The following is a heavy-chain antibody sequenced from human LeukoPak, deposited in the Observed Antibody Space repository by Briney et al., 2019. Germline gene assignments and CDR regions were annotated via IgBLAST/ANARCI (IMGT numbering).Heavy chain of an antibody. CDR1: GFTFSSYA. J-gene: IGHJ5*02. V-gene: IGHV3-23*01. Sequence: PGGSLRLSCAASGFTFSSYAMSWVRQAPGKGLEWVSAISGSGGSTYYADSVKGRFTISRDNSKNTLYLQMNSLRAEDTAVYYCAKDPDSSSWYLGWFDPWGQGTLVTVSS. D-gene: IGHD6-13*01. CDR2: ISGSGGST. CDR3: AKDPDSSSWYLGWFDP.